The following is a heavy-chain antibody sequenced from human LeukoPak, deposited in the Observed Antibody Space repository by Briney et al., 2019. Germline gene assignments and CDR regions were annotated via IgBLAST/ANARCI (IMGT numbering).Heavy chain of an antibody. Sequence: ASVKVSCKASGYTFTSYAMNWVRQAPGRGLEWMGWISTNTGNPTYAQGFTGRFVFSLDTSVSTAYLQISSLKAEDTAVYYCARGNYYDSSGYDYWGRGTLVTVSS. D-gene: IGHD3-22*01. CDR3: ARGNYYDSSGYDY. J-gene: IGHJ4*02. CDR1: GYTFTSYA. CDR2: ISTNTGNP. V-gene: IGHV7-4-1*02.